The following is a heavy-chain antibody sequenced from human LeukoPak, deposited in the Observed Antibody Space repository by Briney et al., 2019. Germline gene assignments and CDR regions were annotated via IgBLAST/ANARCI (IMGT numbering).Heavy chain of an antibody. J-gene: IGHJ4*02. CDR2: ISSSSGTI. CDR3: AREASGCSDY. Sequence: GGSLRLSWAAPGFTFNTYSMNWVRQAPGKGLEWVSYISSSSGTIYYADSVKGRFTISRDNAKNSLFLQMNGLRDEDTAVYYCAREASGCSDYWGQGTLVTVSS. CDR1: GFTFNTYS. D-gene: IGHD6-19*01. V-gene: IGHV3-48*02.